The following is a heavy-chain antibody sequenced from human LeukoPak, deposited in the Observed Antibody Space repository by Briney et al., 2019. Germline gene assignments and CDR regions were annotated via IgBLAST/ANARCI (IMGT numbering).Heavy chain of an antibody. D-gene: IGHD2-2*01. CDR2: INPNSGGT. CDR3: AREGYCSSTSCYGFVDY. V-gene: IGHV1-2*02. Sequence: ASVKVSCKASGYTFTGYYMHWVRQAPGQGLEWMGWINPNSGGTNYAQKFQGRVTMTRDTSISTAYMELSRLRSDDTAVYYCAREGYCSSTSCYGFVDYWGQGTLVTVSS. J-gene: IGHJ4*02. CDR1: GYTFTGYY.